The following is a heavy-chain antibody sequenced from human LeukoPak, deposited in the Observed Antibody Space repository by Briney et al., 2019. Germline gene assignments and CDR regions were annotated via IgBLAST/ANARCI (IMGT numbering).Heavy chain of an antibody. Sequence: ASVKVSCKASGYIFTSYGINWVRQAPGQGPEWMVWISANNGNTNYAQKLQGRVTMTTDTFTSTAYMELRSLRSDDTAVYYCARDGATVTTPYYYYGMDVWGQGTTVTVSS. V-gene: IGHV1-18*04. D-gene: IGHD4-17*01. CDR1: GYIFTSYG. CDR3: ARDGATVTTPYYYYGMDV. J-gene: IGHJ6*02. CDR2: ISANNGNT.